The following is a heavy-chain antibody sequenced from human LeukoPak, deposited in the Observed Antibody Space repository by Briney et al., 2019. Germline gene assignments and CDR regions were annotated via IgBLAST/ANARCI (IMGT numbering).Heavy chain of an antibody. CDR2: IRYDGSNK. V-gene: IGHV3-30*02. CDR1: RFTFSRYG. D-gene: IGHD3-16*02. Sequence: GGSLRLSCAASRFTFSRYGMHWVRQAPGKGLEWVAFIRYDGSNKYYADSVKGRFTISRDNSKNTLYLQMNSLRAEDTAVYYCAKLYDYVWGSYLPGAFDIWGQGTMVTVSS. J-gene: IGHJ3*02. CDR3: AKLYDYVWGSYLPGAFDI.